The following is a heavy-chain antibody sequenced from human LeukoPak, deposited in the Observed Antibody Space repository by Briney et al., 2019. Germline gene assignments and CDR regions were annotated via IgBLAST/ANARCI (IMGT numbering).Heavy chain of an antibody. CDR2: IYYSGST. CDR1: DGSITSYY. D-gene: IGHD3-10*01. Sequence: SETLSLTCTVSDGSITSYYSSWIRQPPGKGLEWIGYIYYSGSTNYNPSLKSRVTISVDTSKNQFSLKLSSVTAADTDVYYCARWFGRLGQNWFDPWGQGTLVTVSS. V-gene: IGHV4-59*01. CDR3: ARWFGRLGQNWFDP. J-gene: IGHJ5*02.